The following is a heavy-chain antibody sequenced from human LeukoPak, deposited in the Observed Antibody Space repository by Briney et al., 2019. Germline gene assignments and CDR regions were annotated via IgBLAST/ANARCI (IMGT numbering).Heavy chain of an antibody. CDR2: IYPGDSDT. D-gene: IGHD3-22*01. V-gene: IGHV5-51*01. Sequence: GESLKISCKGSGYSFTSYWYGWVRQMPGKGLEWMGIIYPGDSDTRYSPSFQGQVTISADKSISTAYLQWSSLKASDTAMYYCASTYYYDSSGYYGAFDIWGQGTMVTVSS. CDR1: GYSFTSYW. J-gene: IGHJ3*02. CDR3: ASTYYYDSSGYYGAFDI.